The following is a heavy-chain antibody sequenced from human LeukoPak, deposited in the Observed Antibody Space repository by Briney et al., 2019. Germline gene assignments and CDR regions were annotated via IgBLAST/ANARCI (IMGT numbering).Heavy chain of an antibody. CDR1: GFTFSNHW. D-gene: IGHD1-1*01. V-gene: IGHV3-7*05. CDR2: IKQDGSEK. Sequence: GGSLRLSCAASGFTFSNHWMSWVRQAPGKGLEWVANIKQDGSEKNYVDSVKGRFTISRDNDKNSLHLQMNSLRADDTAVYYCARNGGTPDYWGQGTLVTVSS. CDR3: ARNGGTPDY. J-gene: IGHJ4*02.